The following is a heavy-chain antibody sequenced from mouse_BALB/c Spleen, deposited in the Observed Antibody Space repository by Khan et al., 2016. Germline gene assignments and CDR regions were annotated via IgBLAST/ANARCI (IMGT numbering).Heavy chain of an antibody. J-gene: IGHJ4*01. V-gene: IGHV9-1*02. CDR2: INTYTGEP. CDR3: ARSTSGNYYAMDY. Sequence: QIQLVQSGPELKKPGETVKISCKASGYTFTNYGMNWVKQAPGKGLKWMGWINTYTGEPTYAADFKGRLAFSLETSASTAYLQINNLKNEDMATYFCARSTSGNYYAMDYWGQGTSVTVSS. CDR1: GYTFTNYG. D-gene: IGHD2-1*01.